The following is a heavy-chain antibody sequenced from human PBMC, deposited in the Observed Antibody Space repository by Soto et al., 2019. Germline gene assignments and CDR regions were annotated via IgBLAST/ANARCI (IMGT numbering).Heavy chain of an antibody. Sequence: SVKVSCKACGCSFSSLVISWLRQAPGQGPEWMGGINPMLGVANFAQKFQDRVTITADESTTTAYMELSSLRSEDTAVYYCARGTAQFQPWGQGTLVNVS. CDR3: ARGTAQFQP. CDR2: INPMLGVA. J-gene: IGHJ5*02. V-gene: IGHV1-69*10. D-gene: IGHD5-18*01. CDR1: GCSFSSLV.